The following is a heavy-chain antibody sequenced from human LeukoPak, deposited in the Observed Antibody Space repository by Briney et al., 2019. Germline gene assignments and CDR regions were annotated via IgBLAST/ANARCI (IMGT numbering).Heavy chain of an antibody. CDR3: AKCHIRMSTVCFFDA. V-gene: IGHV3-23*01. Sequence: GGSLRLSCAASGFSFSSYVMSWVRQAPGGGLEWVSGIGVRGDDTYYADSVKGRFTISRDNSDNTLYLQMNSLRAEDTAIYYCAKCHIRMSTVCFFDAWGQGTRVTVSS. CDR2: IGVRGDDT. J-gene: IGHJ4*02. CDR1: GFSFSSYV. D-gene: IGHD5/OR15-5a*01.